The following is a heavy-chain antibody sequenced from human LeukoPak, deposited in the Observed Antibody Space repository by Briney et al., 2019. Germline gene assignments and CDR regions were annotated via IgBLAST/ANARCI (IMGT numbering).Heavy chain of an antibody. D-gene: IGHD3-16*02. J-gene: IGHJ4*02. Sequence: SETLSLTCTVSGGSISSSSYYWGWIRQPPGKGLEWIATIYYTGRTYYNPSLKSRVTISIDTSKNQFSLKLSSVPAADTAVYYCARLGIKYDYVWGSYRSIPYYFDYWGQGTLATVSS. V-gene: IGHV4-39*01. CDR3: ARLGIKYDYVWGSYRSIPYYFDY. CDR2: IYYTGRT. CDR1: GGSISSSSYY.